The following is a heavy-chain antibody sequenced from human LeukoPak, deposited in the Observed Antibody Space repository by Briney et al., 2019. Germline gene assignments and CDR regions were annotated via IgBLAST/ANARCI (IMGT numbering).Heavy chain of an antibody. CDR2: ISGSGAST. Sequence: PGGSLRLSCAASGFTFSSYAMSRVRQAPGKGLEWVSGISGSGASTYYADSVRGRFTISRDNSKNTLYLQMNSLRAEDTAVYYCANDGSGRRSFDPWGQGTLVTVSS. CDR3: ANDGSGRRSFDP. V-gene: IGHV3-23*01. CDR1: GFTFSSYA. D-gene: IGHD3-10*01. J-gene: IGHJ5*02.